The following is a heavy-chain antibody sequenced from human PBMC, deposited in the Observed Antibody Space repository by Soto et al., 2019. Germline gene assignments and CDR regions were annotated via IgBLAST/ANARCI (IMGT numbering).Heavy chain of an antibody. CDR2: IKSKTDGGTT. J-gene: IGHJ4*02. Sequence: GGPQSLSYAAAGCKFSNAGMIVISQAPGKGLEWVGRIKSKTDGGTTDYAAPVKGRFTISRDDSKNTLYLQMNSLKTEDTAVYYCTTSRYSSGWFNFDYLVQRTLVPVSS. V-gene: IGHV3-15*01. CDR3: TTSRYSSGWFNFDY. D-gene: IGHD6-19*01. CDR1: GCKFSNAG.